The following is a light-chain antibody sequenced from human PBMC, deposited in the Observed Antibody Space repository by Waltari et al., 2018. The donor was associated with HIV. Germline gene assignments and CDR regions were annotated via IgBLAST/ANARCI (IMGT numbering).Light chain of an antibody. CDR3: QYRSKWLI. Sequence: DIVLTQSPATLSLSPGDRVPLSCRASQSVSRYLGWYQQKSGQAPRLLIYDVSNRATGIPARFSGSGSGTDFALTISSLEPEDFAVYYCQYRSKWLIFGGGTKVEIK. V-gene: IGKV3-11*01. CDR1: QSVSRY. J-gene: IGKJ4*01. CDR2: DVS.